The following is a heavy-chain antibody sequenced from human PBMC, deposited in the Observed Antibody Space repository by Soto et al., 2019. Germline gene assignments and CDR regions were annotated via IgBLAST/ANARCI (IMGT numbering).Heavy chain of an antibody. CDR1: GYTFTSYA. CDR3: ARGGITXXRGVIQLYYYGMDV. J-gene: IGHJ6*02. Sequence: QVQLVQSGAEVKKPGASVKVSCKASGYTFTSYAMHWVRQAPGQRLEWMGWINAGNGNTKYSQKFQGRVTITRDTSASTAYMELSSLRSEDTAVYYCARGGITXXRGVIQLYYYGMDVWGQGTTVTVSS. CDR2: INAGNGNT. V-gene: IGHV1-3*01. D-gene: IGHD3-10*01.